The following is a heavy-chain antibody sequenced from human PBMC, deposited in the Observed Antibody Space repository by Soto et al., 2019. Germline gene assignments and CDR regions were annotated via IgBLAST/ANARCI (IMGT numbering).Heavy chain of an antibody. CDR3: ATDLQSYGDYDYYCYGMDV. CDR2: ISYDGTNK. CDR1: GFTFSTYG. Sequence: QVQLVESGGGEVQPGRSLTISCAASGFTFSTYGMHWVRQTPGKGLEWVAVISYDGTNKFYSDSVKGRFTISRDNLKNPRPQRMNSLRADDTAVYSCATDLQSYGDYDYYCYGMDVWGIGTRVTVSS. J-gene: IGHJ6*04. D-gene: IGHD4-17*01. V-gene: IGHV3-30*03.